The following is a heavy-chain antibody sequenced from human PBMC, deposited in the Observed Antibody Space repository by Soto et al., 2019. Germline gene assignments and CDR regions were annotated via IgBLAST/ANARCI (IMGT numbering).Heavy chain of an antibody. CDR1: GSSISSYY. Sequence: QVQLQESGPGLVKPSETLSLTCTVSGSSISSYYWSWIRQPAGKGLEWIGRIYTRGSTNYNPTLKSRVTMSVDTSKNQFSLKLSSVTAADTAVYYCARNIVTYYSSTSCSPDAFDIWGQGTMVTVSS. J-gene: IGHJ3*02. CDR3: ARNIVTYYSSTSCSPDAFDI. V-gene: IGHV4-4*07. CDR2: IYTRGST. D-gene: IGHD2-2*01.